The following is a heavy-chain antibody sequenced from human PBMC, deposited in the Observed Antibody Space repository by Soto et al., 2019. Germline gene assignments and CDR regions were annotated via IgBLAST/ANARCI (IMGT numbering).Heavy chain of an antibody. Sequence: GGSLRLSCAASGFTFSSYAMHWVRQAPGKGLEWVAVISYDGSNKYYADSVKGRFTISRDNSKNTLYLQMDSLRAEDTAVYYCARDRIPTGMDVWGQGTTVTVSS. CDR1: GFTFSSYA. CDR3: ARDRIPTGMDV. V-gene: IGHV3-30-3*01. J-gene: IGHJ6*02. CDR2: ISYDGSNK.